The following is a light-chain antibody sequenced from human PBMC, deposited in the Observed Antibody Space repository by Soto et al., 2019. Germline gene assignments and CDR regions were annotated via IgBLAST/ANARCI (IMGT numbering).Light chain of an antibody. CDR2: DAS. CDR3: QLGGT. J-gene: IGKJ4*01. CDR1: RSVSSY. Sequence: EIVLTQSPATLSLSPGERATLSCRASRSVSSYLAWYQQKPGQAPRLLIYDASNRATGIPARFSGSGSGTDFTLTISSLEPEDFAVYYCQLGGTFGGGTKVEIK. V-gene: IGKV3-11*01.